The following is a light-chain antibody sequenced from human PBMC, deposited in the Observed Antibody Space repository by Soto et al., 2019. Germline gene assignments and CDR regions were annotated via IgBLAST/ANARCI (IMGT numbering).Light chain of an antibody. V-gene: IGKV3-20*01. J-gene: IGKJ4*01. CDR1: QSVRSSY. CDR3: QQYGSSPLT. CDR2: GAS. Sequence: EIVLAQCPGTLSLSPGERATLSCRASQSVRSSYLAWYQQKPGQAPRLLIYGASSRTTDFADRFSGSGSGTDFTLTISRLEPEDFAVYYCQQYGSSPLTFGGGTKVEIK.